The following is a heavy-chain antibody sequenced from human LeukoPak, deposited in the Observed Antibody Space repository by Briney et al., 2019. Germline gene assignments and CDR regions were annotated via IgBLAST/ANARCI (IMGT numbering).Heavy chain of an antibody. V-gene: IGHV1-2*02. CDR1: GYTFTKYG. CDR2: IDPKSGGT. Sequence: PRASVKVSCKASGYTFTKYGISWVRQAPGQGLDWMGYIDPKSGGTNYAQKFQDRVTMTRDTSITTAYMELSSLRSDDTAVYYCARDRPHQQLVPWGQGTLVTVSS. J-gene: IGHJ5*02. D-gene: IGHD6-13*01. CDR3: ARDRPHQQLVP.